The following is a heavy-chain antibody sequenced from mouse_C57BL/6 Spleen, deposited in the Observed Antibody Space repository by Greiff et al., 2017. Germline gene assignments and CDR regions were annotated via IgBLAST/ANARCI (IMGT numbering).Heavy chain of an antibody. J-gene: IGHJ3*01. CDR1: GFTFSDYG. CDR3: ARGFYDGYAWFAY. CDR2: ISSGSSTI. D-gene: IGHD2-3*01. Sequence: EVHLVESGGGLVKPGGSLKLSCAASGFTFSDYGMHWVRQAPEKGLEWVAYISSGSSTIYYADTVKGRFTISRDNAKNTLFLQMTSLRSEDTAMYYCARGFYDGYAWFAYWGQGTLVTVSA. V-gene: IGHV5-17*01.